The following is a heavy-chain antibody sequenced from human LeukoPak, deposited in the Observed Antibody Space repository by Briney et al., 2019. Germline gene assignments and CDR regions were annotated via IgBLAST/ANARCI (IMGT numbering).Heavy chain of an antibody. CDR1: GYSFAGYW. V-gene: IGHV5-51*01. D-gene: IGHD4-11*01. Sequence: GESLKISCKGSGYSFAGYWIGWVRQMPGKGLEWMGLIYPVDSETRYSPSFQGQVTISADKSISTAYLQWSSLKASDSAMYYCARAPTSVSNPYYFDYWGQGALVTVSS. CDR3: ARAPTSVSNPYYFDY. J-gene: IGHJ4*02. CDR2: IYPVDSET.